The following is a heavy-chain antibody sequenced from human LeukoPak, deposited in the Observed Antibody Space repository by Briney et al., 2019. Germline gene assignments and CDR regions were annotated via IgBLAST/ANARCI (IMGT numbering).Heavy chain of an antibody. Sequence: KPSETLSLTCAVYGESFSGYYWSWIRQPPGKGLEWIGEVNHSGSTNYNPSLKSRVTISVDTSKNQFSLKLSSVTAADTAVYYCARGTRIPRGPPDYWGQGTLVTVSS. CDR3: ARGTRIPRGPPDY. D-gene: IGHD2/OR15-2a*01. CDR1: GESFSGYY. V-gene: IGHV4-34*01. CDR2: VNHSGST. J-gene: IGHJ4*02.